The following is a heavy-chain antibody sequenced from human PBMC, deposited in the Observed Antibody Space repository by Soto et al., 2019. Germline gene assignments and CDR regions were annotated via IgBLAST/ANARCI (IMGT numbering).Heavy chain of an antibody. J-gene: IGHJ4*02. CDR1: GYTFTSYG. V-gene: IGHV1-18*01. D-gene: IGHD1-20*01. Sequence: QVQLVQSGAEVKKPGASVKVSCKASGYTFTSYGISWVRQAPGQGLEWMGWISAYNGNKKYAPKVQGRVTMTTDTSTTRTYMEVRSLSSDDTAGDYCARDAARGMNDYWGQGTLVTVAS. CDR2: ISAYNGNK. CDR3: ARDAARGMNDY.